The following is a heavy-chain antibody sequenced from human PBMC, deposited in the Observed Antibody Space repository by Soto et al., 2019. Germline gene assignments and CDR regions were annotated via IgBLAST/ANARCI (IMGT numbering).Heavy chain of an antibody. J-gene: IGHJ5*02. D-gene: IGHD6-13*01. Sequence: QVQLVQSGAEVKKPGFSVKVSCKASGGTFSSYTISWVRQAPGQGLEWMGRIIPILGIANYAQKFQGRVTITADNSTKTAYMNLGSLRSKNTAVYSCARDPPYSSRWPGGQGTLVNVSS. CDR3: ARDPPYSSRWP. CDR1: GGTFSSYT. CDR2: IIPILGIA. V-gene: IGHV1-69*08.